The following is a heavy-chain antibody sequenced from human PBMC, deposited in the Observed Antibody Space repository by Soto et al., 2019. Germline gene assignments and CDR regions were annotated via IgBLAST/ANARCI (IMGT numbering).Heavy chain of an antibody. CDR2: ISAYNGNT. Sequence: QVQLVQSGAEVKKPGASVKVSCRASGYTFTNYGISWVRQAPGQGLEWMGWISAYNGNTNYAQKLQGRVTMTTDTSMRTAYMELRSLRSDDTAVYYCARENQYYDILTGYFNDYWGQGTVVTVSS. CDR1: GYTFTNYG. J-gene: IGHJ4*02. D-gene: IGHD3-9*01. CDR3: ARENQYYDILTGYFNDY. V-gene: IGHV1-18*01.